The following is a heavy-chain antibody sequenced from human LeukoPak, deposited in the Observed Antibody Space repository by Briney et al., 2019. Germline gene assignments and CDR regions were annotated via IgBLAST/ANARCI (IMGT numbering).Heavy chain of an antibody. CDR3: ARDQPSTTGLDDAFDI. Sequence: SETLSLTCTVSGGSISDDYWSWLRQPPGKGLEWIAYIHYSGTTNYNPSLKSRVTISIDTSKKQFSLKVSSVTAADTAVYYCARDQPSTTGLDDAFDIWGQGTMVTVSS. CDR1: GGSISDDY. J-gene: IGHJ3*02. CDR2: IHYSGTT. V-gene: IGHV4-59*01. D-gene: IGHD6-19*01.